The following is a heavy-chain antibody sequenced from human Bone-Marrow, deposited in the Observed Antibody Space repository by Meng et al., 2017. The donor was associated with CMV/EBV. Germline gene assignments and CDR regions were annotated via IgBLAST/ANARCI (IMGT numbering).Heavy chain of an antibody. CDR2: IIPIFGTA. D-gene: IGHD1-1*01. J-gene: IGHJ6*02. CDR1: GGTFSSYA. Sequence: SVKVSCKASGGTFSSYAISWVRQAPGQGLEWMGGIIPIFGTANYAQKFQGRVTITTDESTSTAYMELSSLRSEDTAVYYCARGWKGGRLEYGMDVWGQGTTVTVSS. V-gene: IGHV1-69*05. CDR3: ARGWKGGRLEYGMDV.